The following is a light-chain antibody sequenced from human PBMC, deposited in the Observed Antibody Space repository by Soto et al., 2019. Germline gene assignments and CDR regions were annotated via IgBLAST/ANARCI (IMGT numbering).Light chain of an antibody. V-gene: IGKV1-5*03. CDR2: KAS. CDR1: QSISSW. Sequence: DIQMTQSPSTLSASVGDRVNITCRASQSISSWLAWYQQKPGKAPKLLVYKASSLESGVPPRFSGSGSGTEFTLTISSLQPDDFATYYCQQYNSYWTFGQGTKVEIK. J-gene: IGKJ1*01. CDR3: QQYNSYWT.